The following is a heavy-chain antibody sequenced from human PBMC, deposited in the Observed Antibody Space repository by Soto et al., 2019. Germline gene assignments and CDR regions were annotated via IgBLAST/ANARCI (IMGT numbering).Heavy chain of an antibody. J-gene: IGHJ5*02. D-gene: IGHD6-6*01. CDR1: GYTFTNYG. CDR3: ARGDSSSGLDP. V-gene: IGHV1-18*01. CDR2: ISAYNGNT. Sequence: QVQVVQSGTEVKKPGASVKVSCKASGYTFTNYGISWVRQAPGQGLEWMGWISAYNGNTNYAQIFQGRVTLTTDTSTTTAFVELRSLRSDDTAVYYCARGDSSSGLDPWGQGTLVTVSS.